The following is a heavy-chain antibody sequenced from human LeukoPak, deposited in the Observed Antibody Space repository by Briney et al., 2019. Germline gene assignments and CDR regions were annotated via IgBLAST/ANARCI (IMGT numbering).Heavy chain of an antibody. D-gene: IGHD2-2*01. CDR3: ARDFGCSSTSCCSDY. CDR2: ISYDGSNK. V-gene: IGHV3-33*01. Sequence: PGRSLRLSCAASGFTFGRYGMHWVRQAPGEGLEWVALISYDGSNKYYADSVKGRFTISRDNSKNTLYLQMNSLRAEDTAVYYCARDFGCSSTSCCSDYWGQGTLVTVSS. J-gene: IGHJ4*02. CDR1: GFTFGRYG.